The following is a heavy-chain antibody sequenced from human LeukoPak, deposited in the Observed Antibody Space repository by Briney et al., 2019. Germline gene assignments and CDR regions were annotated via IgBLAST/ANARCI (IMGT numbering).Heavy chain of an antibody. CDR1: GGSVTTTNW. J-gene: IGHJ4*02. Sequence: SETLSLTCDVSGGSVTTTNWWTWVRQPPGKGLEWIGEVHLDGRTNYNPSLRSRLTMSVDLSENHVSLKLTSVTAADTAVYYCAREGGYSRPLDYSGQGTLVTVSS. CDR3: AREGGYSRPLDY. V-gene: IGHV4-4*02. D-gene: IGHD3-22*01. CDR2: VHLDGRT.